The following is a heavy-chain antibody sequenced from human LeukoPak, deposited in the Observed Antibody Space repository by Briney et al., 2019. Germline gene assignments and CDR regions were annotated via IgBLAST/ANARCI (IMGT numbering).Heavy chain of an antibody. CDR3: TKDPMIVVVITLDY. CDR1: GFTFSSYA. Sequence: GGSLRLSCAASGFTFSSYAMSWVRQAPGKGLEWVSAISGSGGSTYYADSVKGRFTISRDNSKNTLYLQMNSLRAEDTAVYYCTKDPMIVVVITLDYWGQGTLVTVSS. CDR2: ISGSGGST. D-gene: IGHD3-22*01. J-gene: IGHJ4*02. V-gene: IGHV3-23*01.